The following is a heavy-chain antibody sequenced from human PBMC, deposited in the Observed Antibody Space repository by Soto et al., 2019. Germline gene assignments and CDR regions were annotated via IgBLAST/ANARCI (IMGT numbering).Heavy chain of an antibody. CDR3: AKVTPPTYSGSYYPLGYFDY. V-gene: IGHV3-23*01. CDR1: GFTFSSYA. J-gene: IGHJ4*02. D-gene: IGHD1-26*01. CDR2: ISGSGGST. Sequence: PGGSLRLSCAASGFTFSSYAMSWVRQAPGKGLEWVSAISGSGGSTYYADSVKGRFTISRDNSKNTLYLQMNSLRAEDTAVYYCAKVTPPTYSGSYYPLGYFDYWGQGTLVTLSS.